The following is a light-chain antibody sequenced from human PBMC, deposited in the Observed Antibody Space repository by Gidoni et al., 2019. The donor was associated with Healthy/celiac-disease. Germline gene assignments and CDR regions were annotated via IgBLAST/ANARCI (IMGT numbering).Light chain of an antibody. CDR2: AAS. CDR1: QSISSY. J-gene: IGKJ5*01. V-gene: IGKV1-39*01. CDR3: QQSYSTRSRSPSAT. Sequence: DIQMTQSPSSLSASVGDRVTITCRASQSISSYLNWYQQKPGKAPKLLIYAASSLQSRVPSRFSGSGSGTDFTLTISSLQPEDFATYYCQQSYSTRSRSPSATFXQXTRLXIK.